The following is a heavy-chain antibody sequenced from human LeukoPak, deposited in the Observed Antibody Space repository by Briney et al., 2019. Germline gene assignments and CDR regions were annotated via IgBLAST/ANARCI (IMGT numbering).Heavy chain of an antibody. CDR1: GFTFSGYS. D-gene: IGHD3-22*01. CDR3: AREVSEGFDF. V-gene: IGHV3-21*01. CDR2: FGTRSTSI. Sequence: GGSLRLSCTASGFTFSGYSMNWIRQAPGKGLEWVSSFGTRSTSIYHAGSVKGRFAISRGNAKNSLYLQLNSLRAEDTALYYCAREVSEGFDFWGQGTLVTVSS. J-gene: IGHJ4*02.